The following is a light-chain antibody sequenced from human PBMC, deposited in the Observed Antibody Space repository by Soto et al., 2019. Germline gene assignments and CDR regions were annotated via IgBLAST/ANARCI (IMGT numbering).Light chain of an antibody. V-gene: IGLV2-14*01. CDR2: EVT. CDR1: SSDVGAYNR. CDR3: LSYTISSSYV. Sequence: QSALTQPASVSGSPGQSITISCTGTSSDVGAYNRVSWYQQRSGKAPKLMVYEVTHRPSGVSNRFSGSKSRNTASLTISGLQAEDEADYYCLSYTISSSYVFGTGTKVTVL. J-gene: IGLJ1*01.